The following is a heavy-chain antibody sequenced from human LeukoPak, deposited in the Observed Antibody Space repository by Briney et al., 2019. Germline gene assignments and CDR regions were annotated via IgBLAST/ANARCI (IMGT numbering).Heavy chain of an antibody. CDR1: GFTFSSYS. J-gene: IGHJ4*02. Sequence: PGGSLRLSCAASGFTFSSYSMNWVRQAPGKGLEWVSSISSSSSYLYYADSVKGRFTISRDNAKNSLYLQMNSLRAEDTAVYYCARVKAGYSSSWYVPDFWGQGTLVTVSS. V-gene: IGHV3-21*01. CDR2: ISSSSSYL. CDR3: ARVKAGYSSSWYVPDF. D-gene: IGHD6-13*01.